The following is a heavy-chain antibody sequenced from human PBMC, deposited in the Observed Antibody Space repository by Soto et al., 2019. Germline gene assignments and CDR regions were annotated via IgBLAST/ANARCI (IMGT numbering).Heavy chain of an antibody. CDR3: ARDPLTPWSTYYYYGMDV. CDR1: GYTFTSYD. D-gene: IGHD2-8*01. CDR2: MNPKSGNT. J-gene: IGHJ6*02. V-gene: IGHV1-8*01. Sequence: QVQLVQSGAEVKKPGASVKVSCKASGYTFTSYDINWVRQATGQGLEWMGWMNPKSGNTGYAQKFRGRVVITRSTSSSTAAIEVRSLRSEDAAVDYCARDPLTPWSTYYYYGMDVWGQGTTVTVSS.